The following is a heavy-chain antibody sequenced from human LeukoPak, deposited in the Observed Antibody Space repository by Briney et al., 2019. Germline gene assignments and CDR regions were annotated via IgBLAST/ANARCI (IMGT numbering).Heavy chain of an antibody. CDR3: ARDLSGPRSRYLNWFDP. V-gene: IGHV4-4*07. D-gene: IGHD3-16*02. CDR1: GGSISSYY. Sequence: SETLSLTCTVSGGSISSYYWSWIRQPAGKGLAWIGRIYTSGSTNYNPSLKSRVTMSVDTSKNQFSLKLSSVTAADTAVYYCARDLSGPRSRYLNWFDPWGQGTLVTVSS. CDR2: IYTSGST. J-gene: IGHJ5*02.